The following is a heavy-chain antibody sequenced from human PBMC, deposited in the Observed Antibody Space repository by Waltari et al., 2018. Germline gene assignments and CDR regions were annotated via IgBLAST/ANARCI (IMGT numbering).Heavy chain of an antibody. J-gene: IGHJ3*02. CDR3: AREGGGVCSSTSCYGFAFDI. V-gene: IGHV4-39*07. Sequence: QLQLQESGPGLVKPSETLSLTCTVSGGSISSTSYYWGWIRQPPGKGLEWIGSIYYSGSTYYNPSLKSRVTISVDTSKNQFSLKLSSVTAADTAAYYCAREGGGVCSSTSCYGFAFDIWGQGTMVTVSS. CDR1: GGSISSTSYY. CDR2: IYYSGST. D-gene: IGHD2-2*01.